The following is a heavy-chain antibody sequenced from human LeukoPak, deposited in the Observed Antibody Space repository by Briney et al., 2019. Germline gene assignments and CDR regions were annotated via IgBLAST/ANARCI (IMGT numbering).Heavy chain of an antibody. CDR2: IRSSSSYI. J-gene: IGHJ4*02. Sequence: GGSLRLSCAASGFTFSSYSMNWVRQAPGKGLEWVSSIRSSSSYIYYADSVKGRFTISRDNAKNSLYLQMNSLRAEDTAVYYCARDGLRWYTFDYWGQGTLVTVSS. CDR1: GFTFSSYS. CDR3: ARDGLRWYTFDY. V-gene: IGHV3-21*01. D-gene: IGHD4-23*01.